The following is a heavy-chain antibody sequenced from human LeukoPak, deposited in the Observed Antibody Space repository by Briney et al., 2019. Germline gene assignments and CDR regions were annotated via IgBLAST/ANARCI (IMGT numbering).Heavy chain of an antibody. V-gene: IGHV1-18*01. CDR3: ARDREYCTNGVCSNFDAFDI. CDR2: ISAYNGNT. J-gene: IGHJ3*02. D-gene: IGHD2-8*01. Sequence: ASVKVFCKASGYTFTSYGISWVRQAPGQGLEWMGWISAYNGNTNYAQKLQGRVTMTTDTSTSTAYMELRSLRSDDTAVYYCARDREYCTNGVCSNFDAFDIWGQGTMVTVSS. CDR1: GYTFTSYG.